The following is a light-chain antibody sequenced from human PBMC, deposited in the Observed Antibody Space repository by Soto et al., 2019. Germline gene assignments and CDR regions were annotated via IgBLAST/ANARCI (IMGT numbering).Light chain of an antibody. CDR3: QQYVSSPPT. CDR1: QSVSSSH. J-gene: IGKJ1*01. Sequence: PGERATLSCGASQSVSSSHFAWYQEKPGQAHRLLIYGASSRATGIPHRFSGSGSGTDGTITINRLEPEDGEVYDGQQYVSSPPTFGQGTKVDIK. V-gene: IGKV3-20*01. CDR2: GAS.